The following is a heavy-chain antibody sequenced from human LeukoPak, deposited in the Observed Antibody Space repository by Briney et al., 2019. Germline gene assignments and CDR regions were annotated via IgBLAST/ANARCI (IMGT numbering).Heavy chain of an antibody. Sequence: PGGSLRLSCAASGFTFSSYGMHWVRQAPGKGLEWVAVIWYDGSNKYYVDSVKGRFTISRDNSKNTLYLQMNSLRAEDTAVYYCARDPSGSCIFDYWGQGTLVTVSS. CDR1: GFTFSSYG. CDR3: ARDPSGSCIFDY. V-gene: IGHV3-33*01. CDR2: IWYDGSNK. D-gene: IGHD1-26*01. J-gene: IGHJ4*02.